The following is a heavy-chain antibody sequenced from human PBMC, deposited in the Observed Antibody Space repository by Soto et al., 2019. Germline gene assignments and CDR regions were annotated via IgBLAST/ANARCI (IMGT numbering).Heavy chain of an antibody. CDR3: ARVPYP. CDR1: GGSIRGGVYS. J-gene: IGHJ5*02. CDR2: IYHSGST. V-gene: IGHV4-30-2*01. Sequence: AFETPSLTCAVAGGSIRGGVYSWSWIRQPQGKGLEWIAYIYHSGSTYYNPSLKSRVTISVDRSKNQFSLKLSSMTAADTAVYYCARVPYPWGQGTLVT.